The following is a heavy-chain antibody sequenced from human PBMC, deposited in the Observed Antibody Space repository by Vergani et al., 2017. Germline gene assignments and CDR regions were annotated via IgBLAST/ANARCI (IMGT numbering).Heavy chain of an antibody. CDR2: IWHDGSNE. Sequence: QVQLVESGGGVVQPGKSLSLSCETSGFIFSDYVMHWVRQAPGKGLEWVAGIWHDGSNEKYVDSVQGRFTISRDNAKNSLFLQMSRLRADDTAIYYCARDNSGTYYSHPFDSWGQGIPVTVSS. CDR1: GFIFSDYV. CDR3: ARDNSGTYYSHPFDS. D-gene: IGHD1-26*01. V-gene: IGHV3-33*01. J-gene: IGHJ4*02.